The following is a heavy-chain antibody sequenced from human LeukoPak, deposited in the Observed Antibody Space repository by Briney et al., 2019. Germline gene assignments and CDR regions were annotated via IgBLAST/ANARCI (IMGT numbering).Heavy chain of an antibody. CDR2: ISYDGSNK. D-gene: IGHD6-13*01. CDR3: ARAPIAAAGYFDY. J-gene: IGHJ4*02. CDR1: GFTFSSYA. Sequence: GGSLRLSCAASGFTFSSYAMHWVRQAPGKGLEWVAVISYDGSNKYYADSVKGRFTISRDNSKNTLYLQMNSLRAEDTAVYYCARAPIAAAGYFDYWGQGTLVTVSS. V-gene: IGHV3-30*14.